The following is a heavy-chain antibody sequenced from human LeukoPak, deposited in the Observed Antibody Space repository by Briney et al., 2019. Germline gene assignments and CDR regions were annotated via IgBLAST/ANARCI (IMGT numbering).Heavy chain of an antibody. J-gene: IGHJ4*02. V-gene: IGHV4-4*02. CDR1: GGSISSSNW. CDR2: IYHSGST. Sequence: SETPSLTCAVSGGSISSSNWWSWVRQPPGKGLEWIGEIYHSGSTNYNPSLKSRVTISVDKSKNQFSLKLSSVTVADTAVYYCARWGGDIVVVPAAIEVGLDYWGQGTLVTVSS. CDR3: ARWGGDIVVVPAAIEVGLDY. D-gene: IGHD2-2*01.